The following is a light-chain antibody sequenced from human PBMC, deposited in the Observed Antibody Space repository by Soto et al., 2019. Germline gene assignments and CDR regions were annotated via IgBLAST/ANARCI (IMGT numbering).Light chain of an antibody. V-gene: IGLV2-23*01. J-gene: IGLJ1*01. CDR1: SSDVGSYSL. CDR2: EDI. Sequence: QSALTQPASVSGSPGQSITISCTGTSSDVGSYSLLSWYQHHPGKAPKLIIYEDIKGPSGVSNRFSGSKSGNTASLRISGLQAEDEADYYCYTYAGGSTYLFGTGTKVTVX. CDR3: YTYAGGSTYL.